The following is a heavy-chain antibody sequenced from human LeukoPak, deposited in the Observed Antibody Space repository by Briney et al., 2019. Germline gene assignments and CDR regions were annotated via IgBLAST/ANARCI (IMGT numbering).Heavy chain of an antibody. J-gene: IGHJ6*03. V-gene: IGHV3-20*04. CDR1: GFTLDDYG. CDR2: INWSGGST. D-gene: IGHD3-10*01. Sequence: PGGSLRLSCGASGFTLDDYGMSWVRQARGKGLEWGSGINWSGGSTGYADSVKGRFTISRDNAKNSLYLQMNSLRAEDTALYYCARKRYYYGSGSYLEIYYYYMDLWGKGTTVAVSS. CDR3: ARKRYYYGSGSYLEIYYYYMDL.